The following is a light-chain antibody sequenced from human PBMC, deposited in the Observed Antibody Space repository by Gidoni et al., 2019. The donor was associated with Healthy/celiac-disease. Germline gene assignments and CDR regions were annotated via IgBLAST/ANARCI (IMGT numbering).Light chain of an antibody. CDR3: QQRSNGPPIT. J-gene: IGKJ5*01. CDR2: DAS. Sequence: EIVLTQSPATLSLSPGERATLSCRASQSVSSYLAWDQQKPGQAPRLLIYDASNRATGIPARYSGSGSGTDFTLTISSLGPEDLAVYDCQQRSNGPPITFXQXTRLEIK. CDR1: QSVSSY. V-gene: IGKV3-11*01.